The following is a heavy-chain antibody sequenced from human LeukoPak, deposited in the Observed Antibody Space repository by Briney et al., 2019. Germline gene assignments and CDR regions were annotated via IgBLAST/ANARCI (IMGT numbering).Heavy chain of an antibody. CDR2: IYYSGIT. CDR3: ASPSGGRYRDDALDI. D-gene: IGHD3-10*01. V-gene: IGHV4-59*01. J-gene: IGHJ3*02. CDR1: GGSLSGYY. Sequence: SETLSLTCTVSGGSLSGYYWSWIRQPPGKGLEWIGYIYYSGITNYNPSLKSRVTISVDMSKNQIFLKLNSVTAADTAVYHCASPSGGRYRDDALDIWGQGTMVTVSS.